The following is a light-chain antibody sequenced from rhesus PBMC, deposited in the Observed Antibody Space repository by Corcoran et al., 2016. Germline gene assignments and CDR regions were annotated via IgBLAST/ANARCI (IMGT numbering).Light chain of an antibody. Sequence: DIQMSQSPSSLSASVGDRVTITCRASQGISSYLNWYQQKPGKAPKLLIFYANSLASGVPSRLSGSGSGTEFTRTISSLQPEDFATYYCQQRNSHPLTFGGGTKVEIK. CDR1: QGISSY. V-gene: IGKV1-32*02. CDR3: QQRNSHPLT. CDR2: YAN. J-gene: IGKJ4*01.